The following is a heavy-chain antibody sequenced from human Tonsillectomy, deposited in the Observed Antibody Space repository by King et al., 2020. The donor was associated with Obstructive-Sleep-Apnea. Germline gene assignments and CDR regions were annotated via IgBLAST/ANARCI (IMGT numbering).Heavy chain of an antibody. V-gene: IGHV4-39*07. CDR1: GGSISSSSYY. D-gene: IGHD6-19*01. CDR2: IYYSGST. Sequence: LQLQESGPGLVKPSETLSLTFTVSGGSISSSSYYWGWIRQPPGKGLEWIGSIYYSGSTYYNPSLKSRVTISVDTSKNQFSLKLSSVTAADTAVYYCARVRSSGWSYYFDYWGQGTLVTVSS. CDR3: ARVRSSGWSYYFDY. J-gene: IGHJ4*02.